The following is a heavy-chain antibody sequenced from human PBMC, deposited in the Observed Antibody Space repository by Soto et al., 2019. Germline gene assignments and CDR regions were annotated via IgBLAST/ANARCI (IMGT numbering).Heavy chain of an antibody. J-gene: IGHJ6*02. Sequence: QVQLVQSGAEVKKPGSSVKVSCKASGGTFSSYAISWVRQAPGQGLEWMGGIIPIFGTANYAQKFQGRVKDTADESTSPAYMELSSLRSEDTAVYYWARDLPPMVRDRFYYYGMDVWGQGTTVTVSS. CDR2: IIPIFGTA. CDR1: GGTFSSYA. CDR3: ARDLPPMVRDRFYYYGMDV. D-gene: IGHD3-10*01. V-gene: IGHV1-69*01.